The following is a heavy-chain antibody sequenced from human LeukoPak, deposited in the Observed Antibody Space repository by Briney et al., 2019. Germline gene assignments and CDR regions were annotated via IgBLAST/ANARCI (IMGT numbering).Heavy chain of an antibody. D-gene: IGHD6-13*01. CDR2: IYSTGST. Sequence: SETLSLTCTVSGGSINFYYWSWIRQPAGKGLEWIGRIYSTGSTNYSPSLKSRVTMSVDKSKNQFSLNLSSVTAADTAVYYCARGIADPYSFDPWGQGTLVTVSS. CDR1: GGSINFYY. V-gene: IGHV4-4*07. CDR3: ARGIADPYSFDP. J-gene: IGHJ5*02.